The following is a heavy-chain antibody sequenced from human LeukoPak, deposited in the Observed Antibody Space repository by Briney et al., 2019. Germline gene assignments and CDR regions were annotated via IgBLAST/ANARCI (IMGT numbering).Heavy chain of an antibody. J-gene: IGHJ4*02. CDR3: ARAPTGYSSSWYSDY. D-gene: IGHD6-13*01. CDR1: GFTFSSYS. CDR2: ISSSSSYI. Sequence: PGGSLRLSCAASGFTFSSYSMNWVRQAPGKGLEWVSSISSSSSYIYYADSVKGRFTISRDNAKNSLYLQMNSLRAEDTAVYYCARAPTGYSSSWYSDYWGQGTLVTVSS. V-gene: IGHV3-21*01.